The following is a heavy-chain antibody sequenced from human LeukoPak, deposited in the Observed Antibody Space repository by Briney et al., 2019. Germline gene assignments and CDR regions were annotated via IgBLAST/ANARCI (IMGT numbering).Heavy chain of an antibody. V-gene: IGHV1-46*01. CDR3: ARTVSSGYYYVGNFDY. Sequence: GASVKLSCKASGYTFTRYYIHWVRQAPGEGLEWMGIINPSAGSTSYAQKFQGRVTMTRDTSTSTVYMELSSLRSEDTAVYYCARTVSSGYYYVGNFDYWGQGTLVTVSS. CDR1: GYTFTRYY. J-gene: IGHJ4*02. CDR2: INPSAGST. D-gene: IGHD3-22*01.